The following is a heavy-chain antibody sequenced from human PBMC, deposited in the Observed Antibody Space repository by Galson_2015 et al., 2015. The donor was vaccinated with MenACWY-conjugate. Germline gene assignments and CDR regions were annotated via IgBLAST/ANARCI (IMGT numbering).Heavy chain of an antibody. Sequence: SLRLSCAASGFTFKNFWMHWVRQAPGKGLEWVSSISSSSIYIYYTDSVKGRFTISRDNAKNSLYLQMNSLRVEDTAVYYCTRRAGGSYDYWGQGTLVTVSS. J-gene: IGHJ4*02. D-gene: IGHD1-26*01. CDR1: GFTFKNFW. V-gene: IGHV3-21*01. CDR3: TRRAGGSYDY. CDR2: ISSSSIYI.